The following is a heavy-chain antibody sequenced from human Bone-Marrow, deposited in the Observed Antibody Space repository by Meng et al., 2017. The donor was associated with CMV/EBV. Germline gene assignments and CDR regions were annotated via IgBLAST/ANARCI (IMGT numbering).Heavy chain of an antibody. J-gene: IGHJ6*02. CDR3: ARAGSAMVRGGKGAIFYYYGMDV. D-gene: IGHD3-10*01. Sequence: GSLRLSCAVSGGSISSSNWWSWVRQPPGKGLEWIGEIYHSGSTYYNPSLKSRVTISVDTSKNQFSLKLSSVTVADTAVYYCARAGSAMVRGGKGAIFYYYGMDVWGQGTTVTVSS. V-gene: IGHV4-4*02. CDR1: GGSISSSNW. CDR2: IYHSGST.